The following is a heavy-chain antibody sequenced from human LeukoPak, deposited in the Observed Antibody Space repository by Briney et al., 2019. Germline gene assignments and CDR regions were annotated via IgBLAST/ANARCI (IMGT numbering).Heavy chain of an antibody. D-gene: IGHD5-18*01. CDR3: ARDAPGNTALDY. V-gene: IGHV3-74*01. CDR2: INGYGSST. CDR1: GFTFISYW. Sequence: GGSLRLSCAASGFTFISYWMHWVRQAPGKGLVWVSRINGYGSSTDFADSVKGRFTISRDNAKNTLYLQMNSLRAEDTAVYYCARDAPGNTALDYWGQGTLVTVSS. J-gene: IGHJ4*02.